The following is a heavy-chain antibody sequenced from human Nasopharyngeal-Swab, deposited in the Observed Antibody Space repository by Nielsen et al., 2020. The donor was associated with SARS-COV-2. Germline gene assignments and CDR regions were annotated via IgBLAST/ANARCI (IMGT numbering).Heavy chain of an antibody. J-gene: IGHJ5*02. CDR1: GGSISSSSYY. CDR3: ARRGGLFGVVSRGMFDP. V-gene: IGHV4-39*01. Sequence: SETLSLTCTVSGGSISSSSYYWGWIRQPPGKGLEWIGSIYYSGSTYYNPSLKSRVTISVDTSKNQFSLKLSSVTAADTAVYYCARRGGLFGVVSRGMFDPWGQGTLVTVSS. D-gene: IGHD3-3*01. CDR2: IYYSGST.